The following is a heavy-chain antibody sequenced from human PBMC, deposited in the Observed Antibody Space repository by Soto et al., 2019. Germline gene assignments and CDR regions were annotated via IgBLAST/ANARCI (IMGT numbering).Heavy chain of an antibody. Sequence: EVQLLESGGGWVHPGGSLRLSCAVSGLPFSDHVMSWVRQAPGKGLEWVSDISGSGYYTYYTDSVKGRFTISRDNSKNTLYLQMKNLRVEDTAIYYCAGRPDAFDIWGQGTTVTVSS. CDR2: ISGSGYYT. J-gene: IGHJ3*02. CDR3: AGRPDAFDI. D-gene: IGHD1-1*01. CDR1: GLPFSDHV. V-gene: IGHV3-23*01.